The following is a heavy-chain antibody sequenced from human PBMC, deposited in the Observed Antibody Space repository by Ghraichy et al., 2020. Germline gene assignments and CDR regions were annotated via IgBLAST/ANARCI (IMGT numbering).Heavy chain of an antibody. Sequence: GGSLRLSCTTSGFTFSDYAMGWVRQAPGKGLEWVGFIRVKASGFETQYAASVKGRFTISRDDSKSIAYLQLDSLKSEDTALYYCTRDRFGSSCPDYWGQGTLVTVSS. CDR2: IRVKASGFET. J-gene: IGHJ4*02. V-gene: IGHV3-49*04. CDR1: GFTFSDYA. CDR3: TRDRFGSSCPDY. D-gene: IGHD6-13*01.